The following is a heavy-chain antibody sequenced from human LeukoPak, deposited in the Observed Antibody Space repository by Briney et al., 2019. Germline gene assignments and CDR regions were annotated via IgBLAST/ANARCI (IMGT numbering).Heavy chain of an antibody. Sequence: GGSLRLSCAASGFTFSYYGINWVRQAPGKGLEWVAVISYDGSNKYYADSVKGRFTISRDNAKNSLYLQMNSLRAEDTAMYYCARVHWGFDYWGQGTLVTVSS. V-gene: IGHV3-30*03. CDR2: ISYDGSNK. CDR1: GFTFSYYG. J-gene: IGHJ4*02. D-gene: IGHD7-27*01. CDR3: ARVHWGFDY.